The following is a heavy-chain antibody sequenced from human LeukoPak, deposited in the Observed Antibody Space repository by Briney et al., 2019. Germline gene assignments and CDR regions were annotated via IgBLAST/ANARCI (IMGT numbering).Heavy chain of an antibody. J-gene: IGHJ4*02. CDR3: AKRTIDY. V-gene: IGHV3-30-3*02. CDR1: GFTFSSYA. D-gene: IGHD3/OR15-3a*01. CDR2: ISYDGSNK. Sequence: PGRSLRLSCAASGFTFSSYAMHWVRQAPGKGLEWVAVISYDGSNKYYADSVKGRFSISRNNSKNTLYLQMNSLGVEDTAVYYCAKRTIDYWGQGTLVTVSS.